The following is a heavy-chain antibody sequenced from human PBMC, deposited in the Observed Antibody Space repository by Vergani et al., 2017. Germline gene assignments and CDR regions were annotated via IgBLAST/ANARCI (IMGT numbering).Heavy chain of an antibody. D-gene: IGHD1-26*01. V-gene: IGHV3-30-3*01. CDR1: GFTFSSYA. CDR2: ISYDGSNK. J-gene: IGHJ4*02. CDR3: AQARWPGATIDY. Sequence: QVQLVESGGGVVQPGRSLRLSCAASGFTFSSYAMHWVRQAPGKGLEWVAVISYDGSNKYYADSVKGRFTISRDNSKNTLYLQMNSLRAEDTAVYYCAQARWPGATIDYWGQGTLVTVSS.